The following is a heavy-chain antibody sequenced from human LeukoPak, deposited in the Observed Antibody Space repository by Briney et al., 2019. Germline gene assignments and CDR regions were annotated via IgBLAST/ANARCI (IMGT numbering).Heavy chain of an antibody. Sequence: SQTLSLTCTVSGGSISSGSYYWSWIRQPAGKGLEWIGRIYTSGSTNYNPSLKSRVTISVDTSKNQFSLKLSSVTAADTAVYYCARLPPGDYWGQGTLVTVSS. J-gene: IGHJ4*02. CDR1: GGSISSGSYY. CDR2: IYTSGST. D-gene: IGHD3-10*01. CDR3: ARLPPGDY. V-gene: IGHV4-61*02.